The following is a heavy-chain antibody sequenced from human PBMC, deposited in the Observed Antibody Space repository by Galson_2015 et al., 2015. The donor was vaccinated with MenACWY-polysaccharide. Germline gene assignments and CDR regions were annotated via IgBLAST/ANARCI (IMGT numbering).Heavy chain of an antibody. Sequence: SLRLSCAASGFTFSSYSMNWDRQAPGKGLERVSSISSTAKYIHYADSVKGRFTISRDYAKNLLYLQMTSLSAEDTAVYYCTRDYYGDYVVDSWGQGTLVTVSS. CDR3: TRDYYGDYVVDS. D-gene: IGHD4-17*01. CDR2: ISSTAKYI. V-gene: IGHV3-21*01. J-gene: IGHJ4*02. CDR1: GFTFSSYS.